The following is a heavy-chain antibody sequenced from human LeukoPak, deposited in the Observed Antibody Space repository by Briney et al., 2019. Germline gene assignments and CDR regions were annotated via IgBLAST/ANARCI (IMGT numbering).Heavy chain of an antibody. CDR2: IYYSGST. CDR3: ARRGMTTVTRGGDY. D-gene: IGHD4-11*01. V-gene: IGHV4-59*12. Sequence: PSETLSLTCTVSGGSISSYYWSWIRQPPGKGLEWIGYIYYSGSTNYNPSLKSRVTISVDTSKNQFSLKLSSVTAADTAVYYCARRGMTTVTRGGDYWGQGTLVTVSS. J-gene: IGHJ4*02. CDR1: GGSISSYY.